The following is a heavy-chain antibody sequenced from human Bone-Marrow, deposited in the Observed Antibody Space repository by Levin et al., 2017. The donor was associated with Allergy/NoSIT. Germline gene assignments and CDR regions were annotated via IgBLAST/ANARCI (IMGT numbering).Heavy chain of an antibody. D-gene: IGHD2-2*01. J-gene: IGHJ3*01. CDR3: ARNTSPWGAHDAFDV. CDR2: IYHSGST. CDR1: GYSISSGYY. V-gene: IGHV4-38-2*01. Sequence: PSQTLSLTCAVSGYSISSGYYWGWIRQPPGKGLEWIGSIYHSGSTYYSPSLKSRVTISLDTSKNQFSLRLSPVTAADTAVYYCARNTSPWGAHDAFDVWGQGTMLTVSS.